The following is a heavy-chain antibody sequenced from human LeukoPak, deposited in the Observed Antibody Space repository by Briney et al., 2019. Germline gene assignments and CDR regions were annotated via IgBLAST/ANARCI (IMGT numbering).Heavy chain of an antibody. J-gene: IGHJ4*02. CDR2: IYYSGST. CDR3: ARDLSGGRMVDH. V-gene: IGHV4-59*01. CDR1: GGFISTYY. D-gene: IGHD4-23*01. Sequence: PSETLSLTCTVSGGFISTYYWSWIRQPPGKGLEWIGYIYYSGSTNYNPSLKSRVTISVDTSKNQFSLKLSSVTAADTAVYYCARDLSGGRMVDHWGQGTLVTVSS.